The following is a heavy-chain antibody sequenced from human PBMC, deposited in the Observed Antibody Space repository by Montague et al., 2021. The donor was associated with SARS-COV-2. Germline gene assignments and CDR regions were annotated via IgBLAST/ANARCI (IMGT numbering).Heavy chain of an antibody. V-gene: IGHV3-23*01. CDR1: GFTFSNYA. CDR2: ISDSGKT. Sequence: SLRLSFAASGFTFSNYAMTWVRQAPGKGLVWVSRISDSGKTYYADSLKGRLTISRDNSKNTLHLQMNSVRVEDTAVYRCVKWSSIYGSPNTDFFDSWGQGTLVTVSS. CDR3: VKWSSIYGSPNTDFFDS. J-gene: IGHJ4*02. D-gene: IGHD3-10*01.